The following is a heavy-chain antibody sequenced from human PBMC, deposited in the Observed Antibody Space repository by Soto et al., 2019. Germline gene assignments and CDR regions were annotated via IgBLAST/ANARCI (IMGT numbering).Heavy chain of an antibody. J-gene: IGHJ4*02. V-gene: IGHV4-39*02. CDR3: ARDSGYSYGRPDY. CDR1: GGSISGSSYY. CDR2: MYYSGGT. Sequence: SETLSLTCTVSGGSISGSSYYWGWIRQPPGKGLEWMGSMYYSGGTYYNPSLRSRVTISVDTPKNQFSLKLSSVTAVDTAVYYCARDSGYSYGRPDYWGQGILVTVSS. D-gene: IGHD5-18*01.